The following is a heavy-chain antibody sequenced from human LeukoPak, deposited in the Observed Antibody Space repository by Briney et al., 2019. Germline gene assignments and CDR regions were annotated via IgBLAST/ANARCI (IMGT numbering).Heavy chain of an antibody. V-gene: IGHV4-31*03. D-gene: IGHD3-9*01. Sequence: PSQTLSLTCTVSSGSISSRHYYWTWVRHHPGKGLEWIGYINHSGATLYNPSLKSRLNIALDTSKNQFSLKLTSVTAADTAIYFCARGYFDPAPGYWGQGTLVTVSS. CDR2: INHSGAT. CDR3: ARGYFDPAPGY. CDR1: SGSISSRHYY. J-gene: IGHJ4*02.